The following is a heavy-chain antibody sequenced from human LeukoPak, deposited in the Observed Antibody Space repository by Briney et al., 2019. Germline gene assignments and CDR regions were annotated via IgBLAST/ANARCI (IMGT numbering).Heavy chain of an antibody. D-gene: IGHD3-22*01. CDR2: INPNSGGT. J-gene: IGHJ4*02. Sequence: ASVKVSCKASGYTFTGYYMHWVRQAPGQGLEWMGWINPNSGGTNYAQKFQGRVTMTRDRSISTAYMELSRLRSDDTAVYYCASPLGYSDNDNFDYWGQGTLVTVSS. CDR1: GYTFTGYY. CDR3: ASPLGYSDNDNFDY. V-gene: IGHV1-2*02.